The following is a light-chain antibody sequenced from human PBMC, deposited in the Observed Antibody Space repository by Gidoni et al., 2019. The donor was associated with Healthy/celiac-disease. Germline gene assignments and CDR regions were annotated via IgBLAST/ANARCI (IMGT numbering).Light chain of an antibody. CDR2: EVS. J-gene: IGLJ2*01. Sequence: QSALTQPASVSGSPGQSITISCTGISSDVGSHNLVSWYQQHTGKAPKLMIYEVSKRPSGVSNRFSGSKSGNTASLTISGLQAEDEADYYCCSYAGSSTFDVVFGGGTKLTVL. CDR1: SSDVGSHNL. CDR3: CSYAGSSTFDVV. V-gene: IGLV2-23*02.